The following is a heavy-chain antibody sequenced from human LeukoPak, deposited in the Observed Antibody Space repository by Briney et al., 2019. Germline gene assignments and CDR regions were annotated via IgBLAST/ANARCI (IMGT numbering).Heavy chain of an antibody. Sequence: SETLSLTCTVSGGSISSYYWSWIRQPPWKGLEWIGYIYYSGSTNYNPSLKSRVTISVDTSKNQFSLKLSSVTAADTAVYYCAREVWGYGMDVWGQGTSVTVSS. J-gene: IGHJ6*02. D-gene: IGHD3-16*01. CDR2: IYYSGST. CDR1: GGSISSYY. V-gene: IGHV4-59*01. CDR3: AREVWGYGMDV.